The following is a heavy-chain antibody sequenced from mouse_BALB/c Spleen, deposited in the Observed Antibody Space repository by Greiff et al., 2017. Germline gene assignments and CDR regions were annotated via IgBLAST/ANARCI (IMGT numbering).Heavy chain of an antibody. V-gene: IGHV2-9*02. CDR3: ARDRALAY. Sequence: VKLVESGPGLVAPSQSLSITCTVSGFSLTSYGVHWVRQPPGKGLEWLGVIWAGGSTNYNSALMSRLSISKDNSKSQVFLKMNSLQTDDTAMYYCARDRALAYWGQGTLVTVSA. J-gene: IGHJ3*01. CDR2: IWAGGST. CDR1: GFSLTSYG.